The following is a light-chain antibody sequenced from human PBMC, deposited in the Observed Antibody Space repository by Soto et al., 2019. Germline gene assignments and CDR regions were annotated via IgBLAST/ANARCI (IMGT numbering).Light chain of an antibody. CDR2: GAS. CDR3: QQYNNWHPLT. V-gene: IGKV3-15*01. J-gene: IGKJ5*01. CDR1: KSISRN. Sequence: EILITQSPATLSVSPGERATLSCRASKSISRNLAWYQQKPGQSPRLIMYGASTRANGIPARFSGSGSWTEFTLTISSLQSEDFASYYCQQYNNWHPLTFGQGTRLEIK.